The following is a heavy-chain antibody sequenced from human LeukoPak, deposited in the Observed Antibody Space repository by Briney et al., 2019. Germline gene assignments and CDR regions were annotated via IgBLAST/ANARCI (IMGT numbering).Heavy chain of an antibody. CDR3: ASRRAYHVYAY. Sequence: PSETLSLTCTVSGGSISSSSYYWGWIRQPPGKGLEWIGNIYYTGNTYYNPSLKSRVTISVDTSKNQFSLKLSSVTAADTAVYYCASRRAYHVYAYWGQGTLVTVSS. V-gene: IGHV4-39*01. J-gene: IGHJ4*02. D-gene: IGHD5/OR15-5a*01. CDR1: GGSISSSSYY. CDR2: IYYTGNT.